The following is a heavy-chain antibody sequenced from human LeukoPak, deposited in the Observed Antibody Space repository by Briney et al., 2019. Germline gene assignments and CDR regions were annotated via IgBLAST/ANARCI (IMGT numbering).Heavy chain of an antibody. CDR2: ISAYNGNT. V-gene: IGHV1-18*01. D-gene: IGHD6-19*01. CDR3: ATVRAGWLVLTFDY. Sequence: GASVKVSCKASGYTFTSYGISWVRQAPGQGLEWMGWISAYNGNTNYAQKLQGRVTMATDTSTSTAYMELRSLRSEDTAVYYCATVRAGWLVLTFDYWGQGTLVTVSS. J-gene: IGHJ4*02. CDR1: GYTFTSYG.